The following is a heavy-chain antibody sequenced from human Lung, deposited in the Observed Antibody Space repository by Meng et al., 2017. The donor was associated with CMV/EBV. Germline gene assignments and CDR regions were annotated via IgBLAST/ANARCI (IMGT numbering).Heavy chain of an antibody. V-gene: IGHV3-30*04. J-gene: IGHJ3*02. CDR3: ARTGGGVSRAAFDI. D-gene: IGHD3-16*01. CDR1: GFTFSSYA. Sequence: GESXKISXAASGFTFSSYAMHWVRQAPGKGLEWVAVISYDGSNKYYADSVKGRFTTSRDNSKNTLYLQMNSLRAEDTAVYYCARTGGGVSRAAFDIWGQGTMVTVSS. CDR2: ISYDGSNK.